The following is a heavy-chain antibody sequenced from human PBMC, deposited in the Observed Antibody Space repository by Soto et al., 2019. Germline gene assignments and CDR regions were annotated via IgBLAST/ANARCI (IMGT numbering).Heavy chain of an antibody. Sequence: SETLSLTCTVSGGSISNHYWSWIRQPPGKGLEWIGEINHSGDTNYNPSLKSQVTISVDTSENQFSLKLSSVTAADTAVYYCARGKLLTTTDYYYYYMDVWGKGTTVTVSS. D-gene: IGHD1-1*01. CDR1: GGSISNHY. CDR3: ARGKLLTTTDYYYYYMDV. V-gene: IGHV4-59*11. CDR2: INHSGDT. J-gene: IGHJ6*03.